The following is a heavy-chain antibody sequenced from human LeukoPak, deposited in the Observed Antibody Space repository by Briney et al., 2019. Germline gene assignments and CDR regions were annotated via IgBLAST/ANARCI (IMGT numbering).Heavy chain of an antibody. CDR1: GGSISSYY. J-gene: IGHJ2*01. V-gene: IGHV4-59*01. CDR2: IYYSGST. D-gene: IGHD2-21*01. CDR3: ASSEAPPYSDWYFDL. Sequence: PSETLSLTCTVSGGSISSYYWSWIRQPPGKGLEWIGYIYYSGSTNYNPSLKSRVTISVDTSKNQFSLKLSSVTAADTAVYYCASSEAPPYSDWYFDLWGRGTLVTVSS.